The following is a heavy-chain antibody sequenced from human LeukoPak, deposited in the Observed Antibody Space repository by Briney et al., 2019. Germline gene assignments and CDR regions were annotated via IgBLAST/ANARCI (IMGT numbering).Heavy chain of an antibody. CDR3: ARDLDQYSGRYGGFGHDF. D-gene: IGHD1-26*01. CDR1: GGTFSSYA. CDR2: IIPIFGTA. J-gene: IGHJ4*02. V-gene: IGHV1-69*01. Sequence: SVKVSCKASGGTFSSYAISWVRQAPGQGLEWMGGIIPIFGTANYAQKFQGRVTITADESTSTAYMELSSLRSEDTAVYYCARDLDQYSGRYGGFGHDFWGQGTLVTVSS.